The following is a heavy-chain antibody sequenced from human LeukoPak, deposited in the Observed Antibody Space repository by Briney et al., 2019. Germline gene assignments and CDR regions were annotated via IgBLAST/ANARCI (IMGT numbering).Heavy chain of an antibody. CDR1: GFTFSSFS. CDR2: ISSGGDYK. J-gene: IGHJ4*02. V-gene: IGHV3-21*01. Sequence: GGSLRLSCAASGFTFSSFSMNWVRQAPGKGLEWVSSISSGGDYKHYADSVKGRLTISRDNAKNSLFLQMNSLRAEDTAVYYCAKGRGQGFDYWGQGTLATVSS. CDR3: AKGRGQGFDY. D-gene: IGHD3-10*01.